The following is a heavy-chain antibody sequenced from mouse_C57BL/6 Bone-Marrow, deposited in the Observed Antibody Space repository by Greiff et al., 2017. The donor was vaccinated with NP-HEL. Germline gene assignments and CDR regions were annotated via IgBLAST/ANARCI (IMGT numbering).Heavy chain of an antibody. CDR3: ARSGTLYSLYYFDY. V-gene: IGHV1-19*01. CDR1: GYTFTDYY. CDR2: INPYNGGT. Sequence: VQLQQSGPVLVKPGASVKMSCKASGYTFTDYYMNWVKQSHGKSLEWIGVINPYNGGTSYNQKFKGKATLTVDKSSSTAYMQLSSLTSEDSAIYFCARSGTLYSLYYFDYWGQGTTLTVSS. D-gene: IGHD2-1*01. J-gene: IGHJ2*01.